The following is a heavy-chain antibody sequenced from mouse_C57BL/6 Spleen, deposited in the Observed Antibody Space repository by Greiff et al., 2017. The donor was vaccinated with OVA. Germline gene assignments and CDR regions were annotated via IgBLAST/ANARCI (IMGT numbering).Heavy chain of an antibody. CDR3: ARITTVVAKGYCDV. CDR2: IYPSDSET. Sequence: QVQLQQPGAELVRPGSSVKLSCKASGYTFTSYWMDWVKQRPGQGLEWIGNIYPSDSETHYTHTFKNKATFTVDKTSNTAYMQLSSLTSEDSAVYYCARITTVVAKGYCDVWGTGTTVTVSS. D-gene: IGHD1-1*01. CDR1: GYTFTSYW. V-gene: IGHV1-61*01. J-gene: IGHJ1*03.